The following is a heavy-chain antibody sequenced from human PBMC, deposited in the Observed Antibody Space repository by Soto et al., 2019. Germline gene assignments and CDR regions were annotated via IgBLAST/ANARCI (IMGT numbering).Heavy chain of an antibody. D-gene: IGHD6-19*01. V-gene: IGHV1-69*13. CDR1: GGTFSSYA. Sequence: VASVKVSCKASGGTFSSYAISWVRQAPGQGREWMGGIIPIFGTANYAQKFQGRVTITADESTSTAYMELSSLRAEDTAVYYCASGSGWTPPDYWGQGTLVAVSS. J-gene: IGHJ4*02. CDR3: ASGSGWTPPDY. CDR2: IIPIFGTA.